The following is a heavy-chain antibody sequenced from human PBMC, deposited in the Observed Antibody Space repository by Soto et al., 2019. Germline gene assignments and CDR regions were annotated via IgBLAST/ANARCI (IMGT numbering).Heavy chain of an antibody. Sequence: PGGSMRLSCTASEVPFSSYAMSWGRQDPGKGLEWVSAISGSGGSTYYADSVKGRFTISRDNPKNTLYLQMNSLRAEDTAVYYCAKASGDYVRDYFDYWGQGTLVTVSS. CDR1: EVPFSSYA. D-gene: IGHD4-17*01. J-gene: IGHJ4*02. CDR2: ISGSGGST. CDR3: AKASGDYVRDYFDY. V-gene: IGHV3-23*01.